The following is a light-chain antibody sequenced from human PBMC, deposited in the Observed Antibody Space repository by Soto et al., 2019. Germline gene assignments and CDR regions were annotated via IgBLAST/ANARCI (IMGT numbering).Light chain of an antibody. Sequence: QSALTQEPSASGAAGQGVTISCSGSDSNIGSNSVYWYQHLPKTAPKLLIYYNNQRPSGVPDRFSGSRSGTSASLAISGVRYEDEADYYCAAWADSLRDCVFGNGKKLTV. J-gene: IGLJ1*01. CDR3: AAWADSLRDCV. CDR2: YNN. CDR1: DSNIGSNS. V-gene: IGLV1-47*02.